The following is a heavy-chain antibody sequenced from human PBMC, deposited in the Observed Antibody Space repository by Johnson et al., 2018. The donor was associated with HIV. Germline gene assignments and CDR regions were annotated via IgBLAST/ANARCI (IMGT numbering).Heavy chain of an antibody. D-gene: IGHD3-22*01. CDR3: ARAIDYYDDSGDAFDI. V-gene: IGHV3-23*04. CDR1: GFTFSSYA. J-gene: IGHJ3*02. Sequence: EVQLVESGGGLVKPGGSLRLSCVASGFTFSSYAMHWVRQAPGKGLEWVSAISGSGGSTYYTDSVKGRFTISRDNSKNTLYLQMNSLRAEDTAVYYCARAIDYYDDSGDAFDIWGQGTMVTVSS. CDR2: ISGSGGST.